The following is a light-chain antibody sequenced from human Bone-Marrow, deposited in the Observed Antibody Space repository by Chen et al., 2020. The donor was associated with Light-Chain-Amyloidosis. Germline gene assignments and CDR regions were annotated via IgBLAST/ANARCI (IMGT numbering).Light chain of an antibody. Sequence: YELTQPPSVSVSPGQTARITCSGDDLPTKYAYWYQQKPGQAPVLVIQRDTERPSGISERFSGSSSGTTATLTISGVQAEDEADYHCQSADSSGTYEVIFGGGTKLTVL. V-gene: IGLV3-25*03. CDR3: QSADSSGTYEVI. J-gene: IGLJ2*01. CDR2: RDT. CDR1: DLPTKY.